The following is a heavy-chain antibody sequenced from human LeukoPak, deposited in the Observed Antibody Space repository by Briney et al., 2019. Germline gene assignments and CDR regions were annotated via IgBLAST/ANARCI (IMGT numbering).Heavy chain of an antibody. Sequence: GASVKVSCKASGYTFTSYDINWVRQATGQGLEWMGWMNPNSGNTGYAQKFQGRVTMTRNTSISTAYMELSSLRSEDTAVYYCARGISIGEVSWQQLAYYYYYYYMDVWGKGTTVTISS. CDR1: GYTFTSYD. D-gene: IGHD6-13*01. V-gene: IGHV1-8*01. CDR2: MNPNSGNT. CDR3: ARGISIGEVSWQQLAYYYYYYYMDV. J-gene: IGHJ6*03.